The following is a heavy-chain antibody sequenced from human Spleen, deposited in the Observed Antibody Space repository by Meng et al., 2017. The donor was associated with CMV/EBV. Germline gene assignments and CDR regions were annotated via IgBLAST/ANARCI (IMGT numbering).Heavy chain of an antibody. D-gene: IGHD4-11*01. Sequence: GESLKISCAASGFTFSDYGMHWVRQAPGKGLEWVAFIPSDGTKKSYADSVKGRSTISRDNSKNTLYLQVNSLRVEDTAVYYCAKDGSDGVYDDYTNWSEHFRHWGQGTLVTVSS. CDR1: GFTFSDYG. J-gene: IGHJ1*01. CDR2: IPSDGTKK. CDR3: AKDGSDGVYDDYTNWSEHFRH. V-gene: IGHV3-30*02.